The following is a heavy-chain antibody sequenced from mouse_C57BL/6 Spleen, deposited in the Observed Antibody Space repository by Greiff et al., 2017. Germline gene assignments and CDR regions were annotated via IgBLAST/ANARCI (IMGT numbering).Heavy chain of an antibody. CDR1: GYTFTDYN. J-gene: IGHJ2*01. CDR2: INPNNGGT. D-gene: IGHD2-1*01. Sequence: SGPELVKPGASVKMSCKASGYTFTDYNMHWVKQSHGKSLEWIGYINPNNGGTSYNQKFKGKATLTVNKSSSTAYMELRSLTSEDSAVYYCARPLLLDGFDYWGQGTTLTVSS. CDR3: ARPLLLDGFDY. V-gene: IGHV1-22*01.